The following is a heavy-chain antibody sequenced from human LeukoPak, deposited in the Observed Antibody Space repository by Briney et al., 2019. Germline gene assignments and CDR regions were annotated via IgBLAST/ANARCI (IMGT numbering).Heavy chain of an antibody. Sequence: GGSLRLSCAASGFTFNNAWMNWVRQAPGKGLEWVGRIKSKTDGGTTDYAAPVKDRFTISGDDSKNTLYLQMNSLKTEDTAVYYCTTLRYCSGGSCSSYWDQGALVTVSS. CDR2: IKSKTDGGTT. D-gene: IGHD2-15*01. J-gene: IGHJ4*02. CDR1: GFTFNNAW. CDR3: TTLRYCSGGSCSSY. V-gene: IGHV3-15*01.